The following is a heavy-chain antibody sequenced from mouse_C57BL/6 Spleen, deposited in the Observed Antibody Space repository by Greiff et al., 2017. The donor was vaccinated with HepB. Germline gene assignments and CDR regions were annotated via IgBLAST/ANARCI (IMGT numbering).Heavy chain of an antibody. Sequence: QVQLQQPGAELVKPGASVKLSCKASGYTFTSYWMQWVKQRPGQGLEWIGEIDPSDSYTNYNQKFKGKATLTVDTSSSTAYMQLSSLTSEDSAVYYCARGGAMVDYWGQGTSVTVSS. CDR1: GYTFTSYW. J-gene: IGHJ4*01. CDR3: ARGGAMVDY. V-gene: IGHV1-50*01. D-gene: IGHD1-1*02. CDR2: IDPSDSYT.